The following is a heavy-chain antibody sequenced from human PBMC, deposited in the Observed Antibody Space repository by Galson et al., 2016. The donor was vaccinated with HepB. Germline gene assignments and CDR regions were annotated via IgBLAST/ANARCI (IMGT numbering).Heavy chain of an antibody. CDR1: GFTFDDFG. CDR2: INWNGGST. D-gene: IGHD6-13*01. Sequence: SLRLSCAASGFTFDDFGMAWVRQAPGKGLEWVSGINWNGGSTGYADSVKGRFTISRDNAKNSLYLQMNNLRAEDTALYYCARDPVISSTWYYFDYWGQGTLVTVSS. J-gene: IGHJ4*02. CDR3: ARDPVISSTWYYFDY. V-gene: IGHV3-20*04.